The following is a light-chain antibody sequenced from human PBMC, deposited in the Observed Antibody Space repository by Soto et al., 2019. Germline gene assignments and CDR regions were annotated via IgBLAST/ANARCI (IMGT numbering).Light chain of an antibody. CDR2: EVS. CDR3: ISYTSDDVRYV. Sequence: QSALTQPASVSGTPGQSITISCTGSNSDVGLYDFVSWYQHHPGRAPKLMVSEVSHRPSGISNRFSGSKSGNTASLTISGLQSEDEADYYCISYTSDDVRYVFGTGTKLTVL. J-gene: IGLJ1*01. V-gene: IGLV2-14*01. CDR1: NSDVGLYDF.